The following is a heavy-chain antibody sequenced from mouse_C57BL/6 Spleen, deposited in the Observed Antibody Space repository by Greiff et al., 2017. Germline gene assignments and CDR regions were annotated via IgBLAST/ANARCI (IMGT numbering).Heavy chain of an antibody. D-gene: IGHD2-1*01. CDR2: IDPENGDT. J-gene: IGHJ2*01. CDR1: GFNIKDDY. CDR3: TYGNYLGY. Sequence: VQLQQSGAELVRPGASVQLSCTASGFNIKDDYMHWVKQRPEQGLEWIGWIDPENGDTEYASKFQGKATITADTSSNTAYLQLSSLTSEDTAVYYCTYGNYLGYWGQGTTLTVSS. V-gene: IGHV14-4*01.